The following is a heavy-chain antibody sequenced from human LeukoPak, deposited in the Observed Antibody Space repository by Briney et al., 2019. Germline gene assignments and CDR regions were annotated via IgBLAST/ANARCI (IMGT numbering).Heavy chain of an antibody. Sequence: SETLSLTCTVSGDSISSSSYYWGWIRQPPGKGLEWIGTIYYSGSTYYNPSLKSRVTISVDTSKNQFSLKLSSVTAADTAVYYCARIPAMDFDYWGQGTLVTVSS. CDR3: ARIPAMDFDY. CDR2: IYYSGST. D-gene: IGHD5-18*01. J-gene: IGHJ4*02. V-gene: IGHV4-39*01. CDR1: GDSISSSSYY.